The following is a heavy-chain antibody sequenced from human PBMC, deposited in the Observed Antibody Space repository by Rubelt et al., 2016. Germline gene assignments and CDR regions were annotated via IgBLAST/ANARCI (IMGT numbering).Heavy chain of an antibody. J-gene: IGHJ4*02. D-gene: IGHD3-16*02. Sequence: QVQLVQSGAEVKKPGASVKVSCKASGYTFTSYGISWVRQAPGQGLEWMGWISAYNGNTNYAQKLKGRVTRTTDTPTWTAYMGLRSLRSDDTAVYYCARNLIMITFGGVIVPPDYWGQGTLVTVSS. CDR2: ISAYNGNT. CDR1: GYTFTSYG. V-gene: IGHV1-18*01. CDR3: ARNLIMITFGGVIVPPDY.